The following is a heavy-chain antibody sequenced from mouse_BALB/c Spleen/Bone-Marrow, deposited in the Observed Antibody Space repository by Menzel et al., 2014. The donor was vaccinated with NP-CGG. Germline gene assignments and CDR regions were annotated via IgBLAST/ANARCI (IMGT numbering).Heavy chain of an antibody. J-gene: IGHJ3*01. CDR3: ARHGTTATFFAY. Sequence: EVKLVESGGGLVKPGGSLKLSCAASGFAFSSYDMSWVRQTPEKRLEWVAYISSGGGSTYYPDTVKGRFTISRDNAENTLYLQMSSLKSEDTAMYYCARHGTTATFFAYWGQGTLVTVSA. CDR1: GFAFSSYD. CDR2: ISSGGGST. V-gene: IGHV5-12-1*01. D-gene: IGHD1-2*01.